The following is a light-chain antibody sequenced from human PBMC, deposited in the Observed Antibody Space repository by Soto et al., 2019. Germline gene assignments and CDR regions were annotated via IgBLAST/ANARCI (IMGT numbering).Light chain of an antibody. CDR3: SSYGGANNLI. J-gene: IGLJ2*01. CDR1: SSDVGGFDY. CDR2: DVT. Sequence: QSALTQPPSASGSPGQSVTISCTGTSSDVGGFDYVSWYQKHPGKAPKVIIYDVTKRPSGVPDRFSGSKSGNTASLTVSGLRTDDEADYYCSSYGGANNLIFGGGTKVTVL. V-gene: IGLV2-8*01.